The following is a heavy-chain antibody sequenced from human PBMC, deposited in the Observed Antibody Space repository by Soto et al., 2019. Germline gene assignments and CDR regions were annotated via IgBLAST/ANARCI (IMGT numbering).Heavy chain of an antibody. CDR1: GFTFSSYG. Sequence: QVQLVESGGGVVQPGRSLRLSCAASGFTFSSYGMHWVRQAPGKRLEWVAVISYDGSNKYYADSVKGRFTISRDNSKNTLYLHMNSLRAEDTAVYYCAKAGWTTVVTQSDYWGQGTLVTVSS. CDR2: ISYDGSNK. J-gene: IGHJ4*02. V-gene: IGHV3-30*18. D-gene: IGHD4-17*01. CDR3: AKAGWTTVVTQSDY.